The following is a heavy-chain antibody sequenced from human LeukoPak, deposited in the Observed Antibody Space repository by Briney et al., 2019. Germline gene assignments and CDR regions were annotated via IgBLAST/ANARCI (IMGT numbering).Heavy chain of an antibody. J-gene: IGHJ4*02. CDR1: GGSVSSGSYY. CDR3: ARGDIVATHFDY. CDR2: IYYSGST. Sequence: ASETLSLTCAVSGGSVSSGSYYWSWIRQPPGKGLEWIGYIYYSGSTNYNPSLKSRVTISVDTSKNQFSLKLSSVTAADTAVYYYARGDIVATHFDYWGQGTLVTVSS. V-gene: IGHV4-61*01. D-gene: IGHD5-12*01.